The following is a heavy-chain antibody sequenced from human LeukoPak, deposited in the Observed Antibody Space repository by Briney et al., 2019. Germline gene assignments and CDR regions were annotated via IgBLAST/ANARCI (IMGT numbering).Heavy chain of an antibody. CDR2: ISSSSSYI. CDR3: ARNYYDSQGNFDY. D-gene: IGHD3-10*01. V-gene: IGHV3-21*04. CDR1: GFTFGTYS. Sequence: GGSLRLSCAASGFTFGTYSMNWVRQAPGKGLEWVSSISSSSSYIYYADSVKGRFTISRDNAKNSLFLQMSSLRAEDTAVYYCARNYYDSQGNFDYWGQGTLVTVSS. J-gene: IGHJ4*02.